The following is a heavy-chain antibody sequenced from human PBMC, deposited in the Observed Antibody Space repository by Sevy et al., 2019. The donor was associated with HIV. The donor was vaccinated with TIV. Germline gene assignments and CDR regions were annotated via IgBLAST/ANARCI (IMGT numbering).Heavy chain of an antibody. V-gene: IGHV4-34*01. CDR1: GGSFSGYY. D-gene: IGHD5-18*01. J-gene: IGHJ6*02. CDR2: INHSGST. CDR3: ARDWSRVTAMVGPNYYYYGMDV. Sequence: SETLSLTCAVYGGSFSGYYWSWIRQPPGKGLEWIGEINHSGSTNYNPSLKSRVTISVDTSKNQFSLKLSSVTAADTAVYYCARDWSRVTAMVGPNYYYYGMDVWGQGTTVTVSS.